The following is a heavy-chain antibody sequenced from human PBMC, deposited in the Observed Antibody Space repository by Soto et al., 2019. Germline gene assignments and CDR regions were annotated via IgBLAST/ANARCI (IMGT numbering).Heavy chain of an antibody. CDR1: GGSVSRGSNF. Sequence: ASETLSLTCTVSGGSVSRGSNFWSWIRQPPGKGLEWIGYIYYSGPSRYNPSLESRVAISIDSSKNQVSLTLTSVTAADTAVYYCARGYSHYAHWGRGTLVTVSS. V-gene: IGHV4-61*01. J-gene: IGHJ4*02. CDR3: ARGYSHYAH. CDR2: IYYSGPS. D-gene: IGHD4-4*01.